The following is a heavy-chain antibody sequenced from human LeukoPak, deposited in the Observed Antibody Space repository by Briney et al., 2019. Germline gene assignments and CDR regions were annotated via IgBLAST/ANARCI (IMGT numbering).Heavy chain of an antibody. CDR2: ISYDGSNK. CDR3: ARGTLYGEYVFDY. J-gene: IGHJ4*02. CDR1: GFTFSSYA. Sequence: PGRSLRLSCAASGFTFSSYAMHWVRQAPGKGLEWVAVISYDGSNKYYADSVKGRFTISRDNSKNTLYLQMNSLRAEDTAVYYCARGTLYGEYVFDYLGQGTLVTVSS. D-gene: IGHD4-17*01. V-gene: IGHV3-30*04.